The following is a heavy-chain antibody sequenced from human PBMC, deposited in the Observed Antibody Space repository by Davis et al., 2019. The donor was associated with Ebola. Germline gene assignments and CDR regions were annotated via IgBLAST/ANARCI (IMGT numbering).Heavy chain of an antibody. Sequence: PGGSLRLSCAASGFTVSDNYMTWVRQAPGKGLEWVSVIYSGGETYYADSVKGRFTISRDNSKNTLYLQMNSLRAEDTAVYYCARAGIVERYGMDVWGQGTTVTVSS. V-gene: IGHV3-66*02. CDR1: GFTVSDNY. J-gene: IGHJ6*02. D-gene: IGHD3-22*01. CDR2: IYSGGET. CDR3: ARAGIVERYGMDV.